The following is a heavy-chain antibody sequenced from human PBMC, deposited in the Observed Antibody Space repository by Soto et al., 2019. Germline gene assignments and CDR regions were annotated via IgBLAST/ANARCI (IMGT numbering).Heavy chain of an antibody. CDR3: AKGWFYDVLTGPDS. CDR1: GFTFSGYG. D-gene: IGHD3-9*01. V-gene: IGHV3-30*18. Sequence: PGGSLRLSCVASGFTFSGYGMHWVRQAPGKGLEWVAVISYNANKTYYADSVKGRFSISRDNSKNTLYLQMNSLRVDDTAIYYCAKGWFYDVLTGPDSWGQGTLVTVSS. J-gene: IGHJ5*01. CDR2: ISYNANKT.